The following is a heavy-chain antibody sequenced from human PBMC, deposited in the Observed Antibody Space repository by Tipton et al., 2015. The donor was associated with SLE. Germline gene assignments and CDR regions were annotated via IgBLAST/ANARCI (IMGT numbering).Heavy chain of an antibody. Sequence: QVQLVQSGAEVKKPGASVEVSCKASGYTFTGYYMHWVRQAPGQGLEWMGIINPSGGSTSYAQKFQGRVTMTRDTSTSTVYMELSSLRSEDTAVYYCARGLGGDHIDYWGQGTLVTVSS. CDR2: INPSGGST. CDR3: ARGLGGDHIDY. D-gene: IGHD2-21*01. CDR1: GYTFTGYY. V-gene: IGHV1-46*01. J-gene: IGHJ4*02.